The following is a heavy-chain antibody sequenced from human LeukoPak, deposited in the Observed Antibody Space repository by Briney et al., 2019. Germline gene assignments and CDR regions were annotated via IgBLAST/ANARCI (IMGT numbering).Heavy chain of an antibody. CDR2: ISSNGGST. J-gene: IGHJ4*02. V-gene: IGHV3-64*01. CDR3: ARSSIVVVSILDY. D-gene: IGHD2-2*01. Sequence: GGSLRLSCAASGFPFSSYAMHWVRQAPGKGLEYVSAISSNGGSTSYANSVKGRLTISRDNSKNTLYLQMGGLRAEDMAVYYCARSSIVVVSILDYWGQGTLVTVSS. CDR1: GFPFSSYA.